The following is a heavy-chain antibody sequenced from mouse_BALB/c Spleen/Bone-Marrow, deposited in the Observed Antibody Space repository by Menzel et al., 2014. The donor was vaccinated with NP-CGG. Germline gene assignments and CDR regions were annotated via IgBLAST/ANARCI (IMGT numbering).Heavy chain of an antibody. CDR2: ISSGGGST. V-gene: IGHV5-12-1*01. D-gene: IGHD4-1*01. Sequence: EVKLVESGGGLVKPGGSLKLSCAVSGFAFSSYDMSWVRQTPEKRLEWVAYISSGGGSTYYPDIVKGRFTISRDNAKNTLYLQMSSLKSEDTAMYYCARHKLGRWYVDVWGAGTTVTVSS. CDR1: GFAFSSYD. CDR3: ARHKLGRWYVDV. J-gene: IGHJ1*01.